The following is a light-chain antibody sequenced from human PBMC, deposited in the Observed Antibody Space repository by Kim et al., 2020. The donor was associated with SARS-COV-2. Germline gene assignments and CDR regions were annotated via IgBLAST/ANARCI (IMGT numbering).Light chain of an antibody. CDR2: IEVGGTY. V-gene: IGLV4-60*03. Sequence: QPVLTQSSSVSASLGSSVNLTCTLSSGHKSYITLWHQQQPGKAPRYLLKIEVGGTYNKGSGVPHRFSGSISGSDRYLTISNLQSEDEADYYCETWGSNTQKFFGGGTQLTVL. CDR3: ETWGSNTQKF. CDR1: SGHKSYI. J-gene: IGLJ2*01.